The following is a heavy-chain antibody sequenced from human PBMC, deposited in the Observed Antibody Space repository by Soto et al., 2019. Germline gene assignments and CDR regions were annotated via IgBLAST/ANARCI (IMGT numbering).Heavy chain of an antibody. CDR1: GFTFSSYW. V-gene: IGHV3-74*01. CDR3: ARGYIVAPELIDY. D-gene: IGHD5-12*01. Sequence: GGSLRLSCAASGFTFSSYWMHWVRQAPGKGLVWVSRINSDGSSTSYSDSVKGRFTISRDNAKNTLYLQMNSLRAEDTAVYYCARGYIVAPELIDYWGQGTLVTVSS. J-gene: IGHJ4*02. CDR2: INSDGSST.